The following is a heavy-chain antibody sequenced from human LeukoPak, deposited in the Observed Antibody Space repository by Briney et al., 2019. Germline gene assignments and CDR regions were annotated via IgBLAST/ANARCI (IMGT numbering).Heavy chain of an antibody. V-gene: IGHV3-7*01. D-gene: IGHD3-16*02. CDR1: GFTFSSYW. J-gene: IGHJ4*02. Sequence: GSLRLSRAASGFTFSSYWMSWARQAPGKGLEWVANIKQDGGEKYYVDSVKGRFTISRDNDKNSLFLQMTSLRAEDTAVYYCARVGGRYSPLGYWGQGTLVTISS. CDR3: ARVGGRYSPLGY. CDR2: IKQDGGEK.